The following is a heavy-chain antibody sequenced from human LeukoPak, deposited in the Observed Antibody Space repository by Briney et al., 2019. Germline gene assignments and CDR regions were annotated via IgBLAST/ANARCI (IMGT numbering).Heavy chain of an antibody. CDR1: GGTFSGYA. Sequence: SVKVSCKASGGTFSGYAISWVRQAPGQGLEWMGGIIPIFGTANYAQKFQGRVTITADESTSTAYMELSSLRSEDTAVYYCARGVEMATIRDAFDIWGQGTMVTVSS. CDR2: IIPIFGTA. V-gene: IGHV1-69*13. J-gene: IGHJ3*02. CDR3: ARGVEMATIRDAFDI. D-gene: IGHD5-24*01.